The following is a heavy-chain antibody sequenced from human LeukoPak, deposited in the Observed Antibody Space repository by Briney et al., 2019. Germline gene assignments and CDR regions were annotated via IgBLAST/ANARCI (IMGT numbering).Heavy chain of an antibody. J-gene: IGHJ4*02. Sequence: PGGSLRLSCAASGFTFSSYWMRWVRQAPGKGLVWVSRINSDGRSTSYADSVKGRFTISRDNAKNTLYLQMNSLRAEDTAVYYCARDSRRELRAFDYWGQGTLVTVSS. D-gene: IGHD1-7*01. CDR2: INSDGRST. CDR1: GFTFSSYW. V-gene: IGHV3-74*01. CDR3: ARDSRRELRAFDY.